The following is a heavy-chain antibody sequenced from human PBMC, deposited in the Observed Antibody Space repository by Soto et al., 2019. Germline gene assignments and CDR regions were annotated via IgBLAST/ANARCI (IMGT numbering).Heavy chain of an antibody. CDR3: ASRYSGYDSALDY. V-gene: IGHV1-69*05. CDR1: GGIFSSYA. J-gene: IGHJ4*02. Sequence: QVQLVQSGAEVKKPGSSVKVSCKASGGIFSSYAISWVRQAPGQGLEWMGGIIPIFGTANYAQKFQGRVTTTPDXXTSTAYMELSSLRSEDTAVYYCASRYSGYDSALDYWGQGTLVTVSS. CDR2: IIPIFGTA. D-gene: IGHD5-12*01.